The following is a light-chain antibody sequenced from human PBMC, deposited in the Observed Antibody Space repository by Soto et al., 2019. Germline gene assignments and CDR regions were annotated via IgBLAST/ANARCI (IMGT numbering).Light chain of an antibody. CDR3: QQYGSPPVS. V-gene: IGKV3-20*01. Sequence: EIVLTQSPGTLSLSPGERATLSCRASQSVSNNYLAWYQQKPGQAPRFLMYGASSRATGTPDRFSGSGSGIDFTLTISRLEPEDYSVYYCQQYGSPPVSFGPGTKVDIK. CDR1: QSVSNNY. CDR2: GAS. J-gene: IGKJ3*01.